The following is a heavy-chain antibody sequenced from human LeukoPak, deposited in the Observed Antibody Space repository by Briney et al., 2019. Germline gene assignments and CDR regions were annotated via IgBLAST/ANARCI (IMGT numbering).Heavy chain of an antibody. CDR1: GFTFSSYW. CDR3: GRDGQLRYLDY. CDR2: IKQDGSEK. V-gene: IGHV3-7*01. Sequence: GGSLRLSCAASGFTFSSYWMSWVRQAPGKGLEWVANIKQDGSEKYYVDSVKGRFTISRDNAKNPLYLQMNSLRAEDTAVYYFGRDGQLRYLDYWGEGTVVTVS. D-gene: IGHD2-2*02. J-gene: IGHJ4*02.